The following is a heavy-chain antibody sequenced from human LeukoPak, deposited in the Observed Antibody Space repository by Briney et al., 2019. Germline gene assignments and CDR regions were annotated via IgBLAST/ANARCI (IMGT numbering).Heavy chain of an antibody. V-gene: IGHV4-39*07. D-gene: IGHD3-10*01. CDR3: AGGFSNNWFDP. Sequence: SETLSLTCTDSGGSISSSSYYWGWIRQPPGKGLEQIGSIYYSGSTYYNPSLKSRVTISVDTSKNQFSLKLSSVTAADTAVYYCAGGFSNNWFDPWGQGTLVTVSS. J-gene: IGHJ5*02. CDR2: IYYSGST. CDR1: GGSISSSSYY.